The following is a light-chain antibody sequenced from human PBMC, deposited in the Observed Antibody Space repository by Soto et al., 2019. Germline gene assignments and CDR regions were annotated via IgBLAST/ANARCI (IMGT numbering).Light chain of an antibody. Sequence: SALTQPASVSGSAGQSITISCSGTMRDVGAYNLVSWYQQHPGTAPKLIIYEVRNRPSGISSRFSGSRSGNTASLTTSGLQPEDEGDYYGSAYTARSTLVFGGGTKVTVL. V-gene: IGLV2-14*01. J-gene: IGLJ3*02. CDR2: EVR. CDR3: SAYTARSTLV. CDR1: MRDVGAYNL.